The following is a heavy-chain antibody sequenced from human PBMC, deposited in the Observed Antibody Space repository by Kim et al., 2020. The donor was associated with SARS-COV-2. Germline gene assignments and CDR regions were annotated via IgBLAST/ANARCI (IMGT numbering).Heavy chain of an antibody. CDR2: IYSGGST. CDR3: ARVGVYCSSTSCYDY. J-gene: IGHJ4*02. V-gene: IGHV3-66*01. Sequence: GGSLRLSCAASGFTVSSNYMSWVRQAPGKGLEWVSVIYSGGSTYYADSVKGRFTIFRDNSKNTRYLQMNSLRAEDTAVYYCARVGVYCSSTSCYDYLGQGALVTVSS. D-gene: IGHD2-2*01. CDR1: GFTVSSNY.